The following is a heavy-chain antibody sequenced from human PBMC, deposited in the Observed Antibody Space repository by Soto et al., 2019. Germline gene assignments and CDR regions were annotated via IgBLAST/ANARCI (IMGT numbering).Heavy chain of an antibody. CDR2: IKSKTDGGTT. Sequence: PGGSLRRSCAASGFTFSSAWITWVRQAPGKGLEWVGRIKSKTDGGTTDFAAPVKGRFAISRDDANDMVYLQMNSLKMEDTGVYYFTSDSLFTVTIVRFDFWGHGTLVTVSS. J-gene: IGHJ4*01. CDR1: GFTFSSAW. CDR3: TSDSLFTVTIVRFDF. D-gene: IGHD4-17*01. V-gene: IGHV3-15*07.